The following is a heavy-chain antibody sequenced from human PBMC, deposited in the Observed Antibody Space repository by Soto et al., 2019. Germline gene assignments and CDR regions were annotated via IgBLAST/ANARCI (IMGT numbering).Heavy chain of an antibody. CDR3: ARESGGTTATLDYFYCYMDV. CDR2: INPNSGGT. D-gene: IGHD4-17*01. V-gene: IGHV1-2*04. CDR1: GYSFSAYY. J-gene: IGHJ6*03. Sequence: QVQLVQSGAEVQKPGASVRVSCKASGYSFSAYYIHWMRQAPGQGLEWMGWINPNSGGTKFTQKFQGWVTMTRDTSNSTTDRERSRLKSDYTAVYFCARESGGTTATLDYFYCYMDVWGKWTTVTVSS.